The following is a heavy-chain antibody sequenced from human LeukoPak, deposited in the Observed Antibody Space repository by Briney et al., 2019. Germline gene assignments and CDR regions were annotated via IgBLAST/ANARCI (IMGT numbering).Heavy chain of an antibody. V-gene: IGHV4-34*01. J-gene: IGHJ6*02. CDR1: GGSFSGYY. D-gene: IGHD6-13*01. CDR3: ARGLCGPRIAAAGTPCYYYYGMDV. Sequence: SETLSLTCAVYGGSFSGYYWSWIRQPPGKGLEWIGEINHSGSTNYNPSLKSRVTISVDTPKNQFSLKLSSVTAADTAVYYCARGLCGPRIAAAGTPCYYYYGMDVWGQGTTVTVSS. CDR2: INHSGST.